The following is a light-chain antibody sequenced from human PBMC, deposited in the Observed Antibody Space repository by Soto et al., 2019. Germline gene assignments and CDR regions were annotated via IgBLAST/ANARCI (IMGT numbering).Light chain of an antibody. CDR1: NIGVKS. CDR2: DDS. CDR3: HVWDSGSDQGI. V-gene: IGLV3-21*02. Sequence: SSVLTQPPSVSVAPGQTARITCGGNNIGVKSVDWYQQKPGQAPVLVVYDDSARPSGIPARFSGSNSGNTATLTVSRVEGGDEADYYCHVWDSGSDQGIFGGGTKLTVL. J-gene: IGLJ2*01.